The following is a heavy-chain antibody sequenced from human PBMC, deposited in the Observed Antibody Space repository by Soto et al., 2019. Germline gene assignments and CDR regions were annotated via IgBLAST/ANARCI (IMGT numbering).Heavy chain of an antibody. CDR2: INANNGNT. CDR3: AITYDFWSGYYFDY. J-gene: IGHJ4*02. V-gene: IGHV1-3*01. Sequence: GASVKVSCKASGYTFNSHAIHWVRQAPGQRPEWMGWINANNGNTDYSEKFKGRVTFTRDTSISTAYMELSSLTSEDTAVYYCAITYDFWSGYYFDYWGQGTLVTVFS. D-gene: IGHD3-3*01. CDR1: GYTFNSHA.